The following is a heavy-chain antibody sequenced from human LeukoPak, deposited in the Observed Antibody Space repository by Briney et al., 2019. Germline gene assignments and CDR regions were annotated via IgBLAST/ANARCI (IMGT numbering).Heavy chain of an antibody. CDR1: GFTFSSYW. CDR2: IYSDGSTT. CDR3: AREDGRGHYFDD. J-gene: IGHJ4*02. V-gene: IGHV3-74*01. Sequence: PGGSLRLSCAASGFTFSSYWMHWVRQAPGKGLVWVSRIYSDGSTTRYAASVTGRFTFSRDNAKNSLYLQMNSLGVEDTAVCYCAREDGRGHYFDDWGQGTLVTVSS. D-gene: IGHD4-17*01.